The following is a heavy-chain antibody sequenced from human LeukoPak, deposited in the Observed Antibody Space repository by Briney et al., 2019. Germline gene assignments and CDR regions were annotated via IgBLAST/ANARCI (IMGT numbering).Heavy chain of an antibody. J-gene: IGHJ5*02. V-gene: IGHV1-46*01. CDR3: ARGRVARYAWFDP. CDR2: INPSGGST. Sequence: ASVKVSCKASGYTFTSYYMHWVRQAPGQGLEWMGIINPSGGSTSYAQKFQGRVTMTRDTSISTAYMELSRLRSDDTAVYYCARGRVARYAWFDPWGQGTLVTVSS. CDR1: GYTFTSYY. D-gene: IGHD5-12*01.